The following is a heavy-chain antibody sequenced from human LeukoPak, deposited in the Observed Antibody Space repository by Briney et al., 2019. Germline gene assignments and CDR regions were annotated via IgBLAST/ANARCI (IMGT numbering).Heavy chain of an antibody. D-gene: IGHD3-10*01. CDR2: ISGSGGST. V-gene: IGHV3-23*01. CDR3: AKAEAQYGSGSYFDY. Sequence: GGSLRLSCAASGFTFSSYAMSWVRQAPGKGLEWVSVISGSGGSTYYADSMKGRFTISRDNSKNTLYLQMNSLRAEDTAVYYCAKAEAQYGSGSYFDYWGQGTLVTVSS. J-gene: IGHJ4*02. CDR1: GFTFSSYA.